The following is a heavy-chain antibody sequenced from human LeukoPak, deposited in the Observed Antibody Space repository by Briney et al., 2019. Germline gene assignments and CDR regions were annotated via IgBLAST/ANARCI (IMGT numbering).Heavy chain of an antibody. Sequence: GGSLRLSCAASGFTFSSHWMHWVRQAPGKGLVWASVISPDGSTTNYAEPVKGRFTISRDDAKNTLYLQMNSLRAEDTAVYYCARPVGTTVSVDYWGQGTLVTVSS. CDR1: GFTFSSHW. CDR2: ISPDGSTT. V-gene: IGHV3-74*01. D-gene: IGHD1-26*01. CDR3: ARPVGTTVSVDY. J-gene: IGHJ4*02.